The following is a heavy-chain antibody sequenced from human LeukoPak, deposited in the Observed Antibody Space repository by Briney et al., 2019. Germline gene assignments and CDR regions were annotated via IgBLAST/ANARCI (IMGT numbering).Heavy chain of an antibody. J-gene: IGHJ3*02. CDR3: ARPAEPHAFSGPKNGYAFDI. D-gene: IGHD3-3*02. CDR1: GYSFTSYW. CDR2: IYPGDSDT. V-gene: IGHV5-51*01. Sequence: GESLKISCKGSGYSFTSYWIGWVRQMPGKGLEWMGIIYPGDSDTRYSPSFQGQVTISADKSISTAYLQWSSLKASDTAMYYCARPAEPHAFSGPKNGYAFDIWGQGTMVTVSS.